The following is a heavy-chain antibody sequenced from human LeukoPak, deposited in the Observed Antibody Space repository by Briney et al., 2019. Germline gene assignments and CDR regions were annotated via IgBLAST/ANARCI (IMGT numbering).Heavy chain of an antibody. D-gene: IGHD3-10*01. J-gene: IGHJ4*02. CDR2: ISYDGSNK. V-gene: IGHV3-30*04. Sequence: GGSLRLSCAASGFTFSSYAMHWVRQAPGKGLGWVAVISYDGSNKYYADSVKGRFTISRDNSKNTLYLQMNSLRAEDTAVYYCARAPDSITMVRGVGGYFDYWGQGTLVTVSS. CDR1: GFTFSSYA. CDR3: ARAPDSITMVRGVGGYFDY.